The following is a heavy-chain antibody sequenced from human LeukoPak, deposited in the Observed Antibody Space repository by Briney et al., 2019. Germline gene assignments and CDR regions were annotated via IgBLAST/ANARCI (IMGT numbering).Heavy chain of an antibody. J-gene: IGHJ4*02. Sequence: SETLSLTCTVSGYSISSGYYWGWIRQPPGKGLEWIGSIYHSGSTYYNPSLKSRVTISVDTSKNQFSLKLSSVTAADTAVYYCAGSPSGAAAGPFDYWGQGTLVTVSS. CDR3: AGSPSGAAAGPFDY. D-gene: IGHD6-13*01. CDR2: IYHSGST. V-gene: IGHV4-38-2*02. CDR1: GYSISSGYY.